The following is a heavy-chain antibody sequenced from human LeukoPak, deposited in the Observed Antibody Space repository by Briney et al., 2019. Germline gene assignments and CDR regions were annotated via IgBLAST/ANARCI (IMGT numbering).Heavy chain of an antibody. V-gene: IGHV3-30-3*01. CDR1: GFTFSSYA. CDR3: ARGRGPRETPYYFDY. CDR2: ISYDGSNK. J-gene: IGHJ4*02. Sequence: PGRSLRLSCAASGFTFSSYAMHWVRQVPGKGLEWVAVISYDGSNKYYADSVKGRFTISRDDSKNTLYVQMNSLRAEDTAVYYCARGRGPRETPYYFDYWGQGTLVTVSS. D-gene: IGHD1-26*01.